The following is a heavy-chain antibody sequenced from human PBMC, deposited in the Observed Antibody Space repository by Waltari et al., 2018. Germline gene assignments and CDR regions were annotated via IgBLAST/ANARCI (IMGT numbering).Heavy chain of an antibody. Sequence: QVQLQESGPGLVKPSETLSLTCTVFGGPITNNYWSWFRQPPGGGLEWVGYISYSGSAYSNPSLKSRVTISVDTSKSQFSLKLSSVTAADTAVYYCARDSYSSSFDSWGQGTLVTVSS. CDR3: ARDSYSSSFDS. CDR2: ISYSGSA. CDR1: GGPITNNY. V-gene: IGHV4-59*01. D-gene: IGHD6-13*01. J-gene: IGHJ4*02.